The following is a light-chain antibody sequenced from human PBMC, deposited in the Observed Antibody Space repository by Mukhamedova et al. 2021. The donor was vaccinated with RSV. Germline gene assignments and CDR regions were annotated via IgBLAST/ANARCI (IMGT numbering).Light chain of an antibody. V-gene: IGKV3-20*01. CDR2: GAS. Sequence: GERATLSCRASQSVSSSYLTWYQQKPGQAPRFLIYGASSRATGSPDRFSGSGSGTDFTLTISRLEPEDFAVYYCQHDETFGQGTKL. J-gene: IGKJ2*01. CDR1: QSVSSSY. CDR3: QHDET.